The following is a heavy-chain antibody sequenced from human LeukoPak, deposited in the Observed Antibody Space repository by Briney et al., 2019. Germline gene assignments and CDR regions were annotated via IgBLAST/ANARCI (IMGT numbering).Heavy chain of an antibody. CDR3: AREWFGELI. Sequence: GGSLRLSCAASGFTFSSYAMSWVRQAPGKGLEWISFIRHDSSDIYYADSVKGRFTISRDNAKNSLYLQMNSLRADDTAVHYCAREWFGELIWGQGTLVTVSS. J-gene: IGHJ4*02. D-gene: IGHD3-10*01. CDR1: GFTFSSYA. V-gene: IGHV3-48*01. CDR2: IRHDSSDI.